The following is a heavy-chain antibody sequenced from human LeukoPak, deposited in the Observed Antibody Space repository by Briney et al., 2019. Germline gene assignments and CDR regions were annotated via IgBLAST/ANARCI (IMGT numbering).Heavy chain of an antibody. V-gene: IGHV4-59*01. CDR2: IYYSGST. CDR1: GGSISSYY. D-gene: IGHD6-19*01. Sequence: SETLSLTCTVSGGSISSYYWSWIRQPPGKGLEWIGYIYYSGSTNYNPSLKSRVTISVDTSKNQFSLKLSSVTAADTAVYYCARTRQWLSDAFDIWGQGTTVTVSS. J-gene: IGHJ3*02. CDR3: ARTRQWLSDAFDI.